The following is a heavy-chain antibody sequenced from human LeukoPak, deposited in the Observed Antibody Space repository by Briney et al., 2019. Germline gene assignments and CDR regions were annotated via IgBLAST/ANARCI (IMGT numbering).Heavy chain of an antibody. D-gene: IGHD3-22*01. CDR3: ARSYDTSGYYYNFDY. CDR1: GGSISSYY. Sequence: SETLSLNCTVSGGSISSYYWSWMRQPAGKRLEWIGRIHTRVGTNYNPSLKSRVTMSVDTSKNQFSLRLTSVTAADTAVYYCARSYDTSGYYYNFDYWGQGTLITVSS. V-gene: IGHV4-4*07. CDR2: IHTRVGT. J-gene: IGHJ4*02.